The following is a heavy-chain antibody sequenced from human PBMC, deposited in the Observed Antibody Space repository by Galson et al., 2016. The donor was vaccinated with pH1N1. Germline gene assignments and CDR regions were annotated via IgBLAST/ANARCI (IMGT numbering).Heavy chain of an antibody. J-gene: IGHJ4*01. D-gene: IGHD3/OR15-3a*01. CDR2: IKDDGRTT. CDR1: GFTFSTYA. Sequence: SLRLSCAASGFTFSTYAMRWVRQGPGQGLVWVARIKDDGRTTAYADSVKGRVTISTDNAKNTLYLDMNSLRVEDTAVYHCARDVDWVLFDYWGHGTLVTVSS. CDR3: ARDVDWVLFDY. V-gene: IGHV3-74*01.